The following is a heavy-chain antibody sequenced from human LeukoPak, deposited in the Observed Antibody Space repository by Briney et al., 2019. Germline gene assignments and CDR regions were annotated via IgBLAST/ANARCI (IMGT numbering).Heavy chain of an antibody. Sequence: PSETLSLTCTVSGGSISSYYWSWIRQPAGKGLEWIGRIYTSGSTNYNPSLNSRVTISVDTSNNQFSLRRTSMTAAHTALYYCARTYFYGSGNYPGYYLDYWGQGAQVVVSS. D-gene: IGHD3-10*01. J-gene: IGHJ4*02. V-gene: IGHV4-4*07. CDR1: GGSISSYY. CDR2: IYTSGST. CDR3: ARTYFYGSGNYPGYYLDY.